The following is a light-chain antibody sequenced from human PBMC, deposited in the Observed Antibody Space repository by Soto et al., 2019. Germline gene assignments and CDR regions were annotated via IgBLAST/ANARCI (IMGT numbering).Light chain of an antibody. Sequence: QSVLTQPASVSGSPGQSITISCTGTSSDVGSYNLVSWYQQHPGKAPKLMIYEGSKRPSGVSNRFSGSKSGNTVSLTISGLQAEDEAAYYCCSYAGSRTWGVVGGGTKLTV. J-gene: IGLJ2*01. CDR2: EGS. CDR1: SSDVGSYNL. V-gene: IGLV2-23*01. CDR3: CSYAGSRTWGV.